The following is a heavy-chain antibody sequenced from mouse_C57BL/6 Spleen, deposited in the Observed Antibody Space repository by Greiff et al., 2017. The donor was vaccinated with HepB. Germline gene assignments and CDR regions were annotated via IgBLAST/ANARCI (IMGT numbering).Heavy chain of an antibody. CDR2: INPSSGYT. Sequence: LQQSGAELARPGASVKMSCKASGYTFTSYTMHWVKQRPGQGLEWIGYINPSSGYTKYNQKFKDKATLTADKSSSTAYMQLSSLTSEDSAVYYCAAGTGTSYYYAMDYWGQGTSVTVSS. CDR3: AAGTGTSYYYAMDY. V-gene: IGHV1-4*01. CDR1: GYTFTSYT. D-gene: IGHD4-1*01. J-gene: IGHJ4*01.